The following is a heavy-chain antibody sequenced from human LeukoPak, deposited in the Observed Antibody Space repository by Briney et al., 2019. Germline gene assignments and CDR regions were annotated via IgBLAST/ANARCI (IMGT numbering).Heavy chain of an antibody. CDR1: GGSFSGYY. V-gene: IGHV4-34*01. D-gene: IGHD3-10*01. J-gene: IGHJ6*02. CDR2: INHSGST. CDR3: ARPPWATMVRGQSHQPNGMDV. Sequence: SETLSLTCAVYGGSFSGYYWSWIRQPPGKGLEWIGEINHSGSTNCNPSLKSRVTISVDTSKNQFSLKLSSVTAADTAVYYCARPPWATMVRGQSHQPNGMDVWGQGTTVTVSS.